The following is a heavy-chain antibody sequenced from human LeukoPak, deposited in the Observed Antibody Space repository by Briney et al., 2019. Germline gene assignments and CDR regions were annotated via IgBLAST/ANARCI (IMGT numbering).Heavy chain of an antibody. CDR1: GGSISSGSYY. J-gene: IGHJ5*02. V-gene: IGHV4-61*01. Sequence: SETLSLTCTVSGGSISSGSYYWSWIRQPPGKGLEWIGYIYYSGSTNYNPSLKSRVTISVDTSKNQFSLKLSSVTAADTAVYYCARIGGYDILTNGWFDPWGQGTLVTVSS. D-gene: IGHD3-9*01. CDR3: ARIGGYDILTNGWFDP. CDR2: IYYSGST.